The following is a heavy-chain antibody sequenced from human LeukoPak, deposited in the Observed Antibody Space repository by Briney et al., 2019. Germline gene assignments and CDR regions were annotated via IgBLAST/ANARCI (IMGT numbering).Heavy chain of an antibody. V-gene: IGHV3-74*01. CDR2: INSDGSST. Sequence: GGSLRLSCAATGFTFSSYWMHWVRQAPGKGLVWVSRINSDGSSTSYADSVKGRFTISRDNAKNTLYLQMNSLRAEDTAVYYCARVYDFWSGYTLDPWGQGTLVTVSS. D-gene: IGHD3-3*01. CDR3: ARVYDFWSGYTLDP. J-gene: IGHJ5*02. CDR1: GFTFSSYW.